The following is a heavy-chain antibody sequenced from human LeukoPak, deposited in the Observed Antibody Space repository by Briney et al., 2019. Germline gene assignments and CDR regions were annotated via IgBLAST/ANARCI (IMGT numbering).Heavy chain of an antibody. V-gene: IGHV3-48*02. Sequence: GGSLRLSCSASGFTFSTYTMNWVRQAPGKGLEWVSYISSSSSRIWYADSVKGRFTISRDNAKNSLYLQMNSLRDEDAAVYYCARGLAYCGGDCYRAFDIWGQGTMVTVSS. CDR1: GFTFSTYT. J-gene: IGHJ3*02. CDR3: ARGLAYCGGDCYRAFDI. CDR2: ISSSSSRI. D-gene: IGHD2-21*02.